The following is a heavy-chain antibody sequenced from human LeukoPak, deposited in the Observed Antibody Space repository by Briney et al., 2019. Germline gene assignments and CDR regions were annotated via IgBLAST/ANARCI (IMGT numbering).Heavy chain of an antibody. CDR2: IKQDGSEK. Sequence: GGSLRLSCAASGFTVSNNYMSWVRQAPGKGLEWVANIKQDGSEKYYVDSVKGRFTISRDNAKSSLYLQMNSLRAEDTAVYYCARGPSYFQHWGQGTLVTVSS. CDR3: ARGPSYFQH. V-gene: IGHV3-7*04. J-gene: IGHJ1*01. CDR1: GFTVSNNY.